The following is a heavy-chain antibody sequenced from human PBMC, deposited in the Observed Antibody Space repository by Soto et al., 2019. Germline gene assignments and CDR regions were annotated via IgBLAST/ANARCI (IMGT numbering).Heavy chain of an antibody. J-gene: IGHJ4*02. V-gene: IGHV4-59*01. D-gene: IGHD3-10*01. CDR1: DGSISSYY. Sequence: SVTLSVTCTVSDGSISSYYWSWIRQPPGKGLEWIGYIYYSGSTNYNPSLKSRVIISVDTSKNQFSLKLSSVTAADTAVYYCARAPRGNYGYPSYFDYWGQGTLVTVSX. CDR3: ARAPRGNYGYPSYFDY. CDR2: IYYSGST.